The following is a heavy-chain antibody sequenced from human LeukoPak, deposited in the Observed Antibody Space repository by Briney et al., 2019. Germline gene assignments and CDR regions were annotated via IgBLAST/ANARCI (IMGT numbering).Heavy chain of an antibody. Sequence: GSLRLSCAASGFTFDDYGMSWVRQAPGKGLEWVSGINWNGGSTGYADSVKGRFTISRDNAKNSLYLQMNRLRAEDRALSHCARVTYGSGSYWGLPHDYYMDAWGKGTTVTTSS. V-gene: IGHV3-20*01. CDR2: INWNGGST. CDR1: GFTFDDYG. CDR3: ARVTYGSGSYWGLPHDYYMDA. D-gene: IGHD3-10*01. J-gene: IGHJ6*03.